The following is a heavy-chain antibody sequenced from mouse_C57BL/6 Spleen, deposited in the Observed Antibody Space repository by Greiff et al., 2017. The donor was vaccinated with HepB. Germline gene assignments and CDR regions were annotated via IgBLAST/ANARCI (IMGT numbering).Heavy chain of an antibody. CDR2: IDPSDSYT. D-gene: IGHD1-1*01. V-gene: IGHV1-69*01. CDR1: GYTFTSYW. Sequence: QVQLQQPGAELVMPGASVKLSCKGSGYTFTSYWMHWVKQRPGQGLEWIGEIDPSDSYTNYNQKFKGKSTLTVDKSSSTAYMQLSSLTSEDSAVYYCARSPLTTVVATDYWGQGTTLTVSS. J-gene: IGHJ2*01. CDR3: ARSPLTTVVATDY.